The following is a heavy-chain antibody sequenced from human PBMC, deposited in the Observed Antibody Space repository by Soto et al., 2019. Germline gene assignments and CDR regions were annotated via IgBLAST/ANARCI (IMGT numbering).Heavy chain of an antibody. D-gene: IGHD1-1*01. Sequence: QLQLQESGPGLVKPSETLSLTCTVSGGSISSSSDYWGWIRQPPGKGLEWIGSIYYSGSTYYHPSLKSRFTISVDTSKNQFSLKVNSVTAADTAVYYCVRHEWRNWLLWGQGTLVTVSS. J-gene: IGHJ4*02. V-gene: IGHV4-39*01. CDR1: GGSISSSSDY. CDR2: IYYSGST. CDR3: VRHEWRNWLL.